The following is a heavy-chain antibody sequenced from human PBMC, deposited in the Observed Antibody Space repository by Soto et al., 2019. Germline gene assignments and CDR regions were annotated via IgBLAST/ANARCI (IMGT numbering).Heavy chain of an antibody. D-gene: IGHD2-2*01. J-gene: IGHJ4*02. CDR2: IYYSEST. Sequence: PSETLSLTCIVSGGSISSSSYYWGWIRQPPGKGLEWIGSIYYSESTYYNPSLKSRLTISVDTSKNQFSLKLSSVTAADTAVYYCARPTSYCSSTTCFYYWGQGTLVTVSS. V-gene: IGHV4-39*01. CDR3: ARPTSYCSSTTCFYY. CDR1: GGSISSSSYY.